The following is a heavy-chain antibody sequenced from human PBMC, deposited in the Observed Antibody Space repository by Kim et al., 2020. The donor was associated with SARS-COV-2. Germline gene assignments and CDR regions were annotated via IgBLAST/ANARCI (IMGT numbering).Heavy chain of an antibody. V-gene: IGHV5-51*01. J-gene: IGHJ4*02. CDR1: GYSFTTYW. Sequence: GESLKISCKGSGYSFTTYWSGWVRQMPGKGLEWIGIIYPGDSDNRYSPSIQGRDTISADKSISTSFLQWSSLKTSDTAMYYCARPCKSGSSVPPFDYWGQGTLVTVSS. CDR3: ARPCKSGSSVPPFDY. CDR2: IYPGDSDN. D-gene: IGHD6-6*01.